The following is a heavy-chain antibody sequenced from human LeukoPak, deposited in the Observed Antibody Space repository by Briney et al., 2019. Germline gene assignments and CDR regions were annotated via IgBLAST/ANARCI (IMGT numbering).Heavy chain of an antibody. Sequence: GGSLRLSCAASGFTFSSYWMSWVRQAPGKGLEWVANIKQDGSEKYYVDSVKGRFTISRDNAKNSLYLQMNSLRAEDTAVYYCARGAGYYDSSGYPVEFDYWGQGTLVTVSS. D-gene: IGHD3-22*01. V-gene: IGHV3-7*04. CDR3: ARGAGYYDSSGYPVEFDY. CDR2: IKQDGSEK. CDR1: GFTFSSYW. J-gene: IGHJ4*02.